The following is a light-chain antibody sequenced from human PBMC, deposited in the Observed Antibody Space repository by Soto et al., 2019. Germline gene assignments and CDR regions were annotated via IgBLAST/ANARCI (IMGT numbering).Light chain of an antibody. V-gene: IGKV1-39*01. CDR1: QSISSY. CDR3: QHSYSTPPST. CDR2: AAS. J-gene: IGKJ1*01. Sequence: DIQMTQSPSSLSASVGDRVTITCRASQSISSYLNWYQQKPGKAPMLLIYAASSLQSGVPSRFSGSGSGTDFTLTISSLQPEDFATYYCQHSYSTPPSTFGQGTKVEIK.